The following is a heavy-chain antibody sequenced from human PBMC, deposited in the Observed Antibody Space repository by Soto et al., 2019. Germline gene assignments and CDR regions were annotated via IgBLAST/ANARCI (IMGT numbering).Heavy chain of an antibody. J-gene: IGHJ6*04. CDR1: GFNFTSSA. CDR3: AAPGAGTGPDLPGGSRDI. Sequence: PEEASSKASGFNFTSSAVQCVRQARGQRPECIGWIVVGSGNTNYAQKFQESVTITRVMSTSTACMGRSSLRSEDTAVYYCAAPGAGTGPDLPGGSRDIWGEWTTVTVSS. CDR2: IVVGSGNT. V-gene: IGHV1-58*01. D-gene: IGHD6-19*01.